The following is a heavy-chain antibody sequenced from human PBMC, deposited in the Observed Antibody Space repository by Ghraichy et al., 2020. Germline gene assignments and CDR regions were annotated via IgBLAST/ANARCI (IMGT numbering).Heavy chain of an antibody. CDR1: GYTFTGYY. V-gene: IGHV1-2*02. D-gene: IGHD4-23*01. CDR3: AREGGGDYGGNWFDP. CDR2: INPNSGGT. J-gene: IGHJ5*02. Sequence: KVSCKASGYTFTGYYMHWVRQAPGQGLEWMGWINPNSGGTNYAQKFQGRVTMTRDTSISTAYMELSRLRSDDTAVYYCAREGGGDYGGNWFDPWGQGTLVTVSS.